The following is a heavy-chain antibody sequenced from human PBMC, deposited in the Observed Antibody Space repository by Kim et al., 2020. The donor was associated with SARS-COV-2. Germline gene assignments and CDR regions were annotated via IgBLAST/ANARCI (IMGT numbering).Heavy chain of an antibody. Sequence: GGSLRLSCAASGFTFSSFSMNWVRQAPGKGLEWVSSISSSSSYIYYADSLKGRFTISRDNAKNSLYLQMNSLRAEDTAVYYCARDREWLYYFDYWGQGTLVTVSS. J-gene: IGHJ4*02. V-gene: IGHV3-21*01. CDR1: GFTFSSFS. D-gene: IGHD3-3*01. CDR3: ARDREWLYYFDY. CDR2: ISSSSSYI.